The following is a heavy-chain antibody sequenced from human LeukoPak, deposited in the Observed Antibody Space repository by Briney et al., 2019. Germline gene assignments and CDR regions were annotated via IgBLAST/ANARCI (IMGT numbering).Heavy chain of an antibody. CDR2: INPNIGGT. CDR1: GYTFTGYY. D-gene: IGHD2-2*01. Sequence: ASVKVSCKASGYTFTGYYMHWVRQAPGQGLEWMGWINPNIGGTNYAQKFQGRVTMTRDTSISTAYMELSRLRSDDTAVYYCARGNKKYQLLEYYYYYNMDVWGKGTTVTVSS. CDR3: ARGNKKYQLLEYYYYYNMDV. V-gene: IGHV1-2*02. J-gene: IGHJ6*03.